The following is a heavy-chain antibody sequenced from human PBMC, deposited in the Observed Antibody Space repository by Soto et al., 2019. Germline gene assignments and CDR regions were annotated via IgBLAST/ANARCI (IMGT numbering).Heavy chain of an antibody. Sequence: SETLSLTCTVSCGSITTGGYYWSWIRQLPGKGLEWIGHRYYSESTYYNPSLKSRVSISLDTSKNQFSLKLSFVAAADTAMYYCARTKCSGGSCYSWSLDYWGQGTPVTV. V-gene: IGHV4-31*03. CDR1: CGSITTGGYY. J-gene: IGHJ4*02. CDR3: ARTKCSGGSCYSWSLDY. D-gene: IGHD2-15*01. CDR2: RYYSEST.